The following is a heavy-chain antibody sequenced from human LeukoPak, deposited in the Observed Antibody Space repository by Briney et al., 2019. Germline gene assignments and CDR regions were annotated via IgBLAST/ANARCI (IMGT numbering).Heavy chain of an antibody. J-gene: IGHJ5*02. V-gene: IGHV3-30*02. CDR1: GFTFSSYG. CDR2: IRYDGSNK. Sequence: GGSLRLSCAASGFTFSSYGMHWVRQAPGKGLEWVAFIRYDGSNKYYADSVKGRFTISRDNSKNTLYLQMNSLRAEDTAVYYCARDKAYGGNSVWFDPWGQGTLVTVSS. CDR3: ARDKAYGGNSVWFDP. D-gene: IGHD4-23*01.